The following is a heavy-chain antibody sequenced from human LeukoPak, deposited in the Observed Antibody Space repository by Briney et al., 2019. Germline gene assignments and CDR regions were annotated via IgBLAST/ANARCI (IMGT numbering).Heavy chain of an antibody. CDR3: ARSYGDYITGAYAFDV. CDR1: GGSISGYF. CDR2: IYYSGSSGST. J-gene: IGHJ3*01. Sequence: SETLSLTCTVSGGSISGYFWSWIRQPPGKGLEWIGYIYYSGSSGSTHYNPSLRSRVTISVDTSKNQFSLKLSSVTAADTAVYYCARSYGDYITGAYAFDVWGQGTMVTVSS. V-gene: IGHV4-59*08. D-gene: IGHD4-17*01.